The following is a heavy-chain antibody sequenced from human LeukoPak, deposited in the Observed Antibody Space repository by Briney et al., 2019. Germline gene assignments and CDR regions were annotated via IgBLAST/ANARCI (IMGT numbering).Heavy chain of an antibody. CDR1: GFTFSENY. Sequence: GGPLRLSCAASGFTFSENYMSWLRQAPGKGLEWVSYISGSSSYTNYVDSVKGRFTISRDNAKNSLYLQMNSLRAEDTAVYYCARIGVHYYGPGTYYSALSSWFDRWGQGTLVTVSS. J-gene: IGHJ5*02. CDR3: ARIGVHYYGPGTYYSALSSWFDR. D-gene: IGHD3-10*01. CDR2: ISGSSSYT. V-gene: IGHV3-11*03.